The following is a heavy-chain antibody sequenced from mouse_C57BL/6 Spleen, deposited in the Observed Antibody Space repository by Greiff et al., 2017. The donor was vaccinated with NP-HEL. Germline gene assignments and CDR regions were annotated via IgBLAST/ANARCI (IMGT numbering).Heavy chain of an antibody. CDR1: GYTFTSYG. CDR2: IYPRSGNT. J-gene: IGHJ3*01. V-gene: IGHV1-81*01. D-gene: IGHD1-1*01. Sequence: QVQLKQSGAELARPGASVKLSCKASGYTFTSYGISWVKQRTGQGLEWIGEIYPRSGNTYYNEKFKGKATLTADKSSSTAYMELRSLTSEDSAVYFCARRDYGSREGFAYWGQGTLVTVSA. CDR3: ARRDYGSREGFAY.